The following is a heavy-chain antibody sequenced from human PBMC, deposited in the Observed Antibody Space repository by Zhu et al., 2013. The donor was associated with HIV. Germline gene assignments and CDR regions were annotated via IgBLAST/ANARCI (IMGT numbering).Heavy chain of an antibody. CDR3: ARDQRQWLGTDAFDI. J-gene: IGHJ3*02. CDR1: GYTFTSYA. Sequence: QVQLVQSGAEVKKPGASVKVSCKASGYTFTSYAMHWVRQAPGQRLEWMGWINAGNGNTKYSQKFQGRVTITRDTSASTAYMELSSLRSEDTAVYYCARDQRQWLGTDAFDIWGQGTMVTVSS. V-gene: IGHV1-3*01. D-gene: IGHD6-19*01. CDR2: INAGNGNT.